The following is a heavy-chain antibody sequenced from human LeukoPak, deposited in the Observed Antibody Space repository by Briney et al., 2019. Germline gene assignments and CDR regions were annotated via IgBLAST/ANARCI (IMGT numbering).Heavy chain of an antibody. CDR1: GLTFSSYG. V-gene: IGHV3-30*02. CDR3: AKDFGNYDFWSGYSFY. CDR2: IRYDGSNK. Sequence: GGSLRLSCAASGLTFSSYGIHWVRQAPGKGLEWVAFIRYDGSNKYYADSVKGRFTISRDNSKNTLYLQMNSLRAEETAVYYCAKDFGNYDFWSGYSFYWGQGTLVTVSS. D-gene: IGHD3-3*01. J-gene: IGHJ4*02.